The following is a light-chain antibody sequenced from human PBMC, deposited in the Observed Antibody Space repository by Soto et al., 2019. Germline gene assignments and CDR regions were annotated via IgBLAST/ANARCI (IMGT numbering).Light chain of an antibody. J-gene: IGLJ2*01. CDR3: SSYTSKSSLI. V-gene: IGLV2-14*01. CDR2: EVR. Sequence: QSVLTQPASVSGSPGQSITISCAGTMRDVGAYNLVSWYQQHPGRAPQLIIYEVRNRPSGISFRFSGSKSGNTASLTISGLQDEDEADYYCSSYTSKSSLIFGGGTKVTVL. CDR1: MRDVGAYNL.